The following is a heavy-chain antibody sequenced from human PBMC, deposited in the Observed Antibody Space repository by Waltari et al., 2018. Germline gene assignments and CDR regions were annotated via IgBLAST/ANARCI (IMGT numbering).Heavy chain of an antibody. CDR3: ARGGTVTTRFDF. J-gene: IGHJ4*02. CDR2: INHRGDT. V-gene: IGHV4-34*01. D-gene: IGHD4-17*01. CDR1: GQSSSGYF. Sequence: LLKPSETLSLTCVVHGQSSSGYFWSWIRLRPGKGLEWIGEINHRGDTNYNPSLDASLKSRLSLSEDTSNNRFSLTIRSVTASDTAVYYCARGGTVTTRFDFWGQGIQVTV.